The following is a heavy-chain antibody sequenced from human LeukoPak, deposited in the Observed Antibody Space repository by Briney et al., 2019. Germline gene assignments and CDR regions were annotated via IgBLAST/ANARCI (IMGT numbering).Heavy chain of an antibody. V-gene: IGHV4-39*07. CDR1: GGSISSSSYY. CDR3: ARGEAYSYGSVFDY. D-gene: IGHD5-18*01. Sequence: SETLSLTCTVSGGSISSSSYYWGWIRQPPGKGLEWIGSIYYSGSTYYNPSLKSRVTISVDTSKNQFSLKLSSVTAADTAVYYCARGEAYSYGSVFDYWGQGTLVTVSS. J-gene: IGHJ4*02. CDR2: IYYSGST.